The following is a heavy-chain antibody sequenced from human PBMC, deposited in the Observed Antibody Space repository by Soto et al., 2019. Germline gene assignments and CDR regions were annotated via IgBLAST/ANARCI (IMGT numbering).Heavy chain of an antibody. CDR1: GFTFSTYA. D-gene: IGHD6-13*01. CDR3: AKVDSSSWFLVYYFDY. CDR2: ISGSGGST. J-gene: IGHJ4*02. V-gene: IGHV3-23*01. Sequence: LRLSCAASGFTFSTYAMSWVRQAPGKGLEWVSSISGSGGSTYYADSVKGRFTISRDNSKNTLYLQMISLRAEDTAVYYCAKVDSSSWFLVYYFDYWGQGTLVTVSS.